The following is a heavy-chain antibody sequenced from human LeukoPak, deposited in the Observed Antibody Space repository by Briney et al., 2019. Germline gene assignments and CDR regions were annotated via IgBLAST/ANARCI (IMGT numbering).Heavy chain of an antibody. J-gene: IGHJ5*02. CDR1: GGTFSSYA. Sequence: GASVKVSCKASGGTFSSYAISWVRQAPGQGLEWMGGIIPIFGTANYAQKFQGRVTITADKSTSTAYMELSSLRSEDTAVYYCARLGRRLLRINWFDPWGQGTLVTVSS. D-gene: IGHD3-22*01. CDR2: IIPIFGTA. V-gene: IGHV1-69*06. CDR3: ARLGRRLLRINWFDP.